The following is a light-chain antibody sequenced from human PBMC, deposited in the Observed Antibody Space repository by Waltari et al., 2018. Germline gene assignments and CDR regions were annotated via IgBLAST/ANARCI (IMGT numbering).Light chain of an antibody. CDR3: SSYTSSSTLDVV. V-gene: IGLV2-14*01. J-gene: IGLJ2*01. CDR2: DVS. Sequence: QSALTQPASVSGSPGQSITISCTGTSSDVGGYNYVSWYQQHPGKAPKLMIYDVSKRPAGVSNRVSGSKSGNTASLTISGLQAEDEADYYCSSYTSSSTLDVVFGGGTKLTVL. CDR1: SSDVGGYNY.